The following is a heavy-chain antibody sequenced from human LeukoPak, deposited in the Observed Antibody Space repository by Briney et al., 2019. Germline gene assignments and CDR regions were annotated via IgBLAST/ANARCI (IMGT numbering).Heavy chain of an antibody. Sequence: ASVKVSCKASGYTFTSYDINWVRQATGQGLEWMGWMNPNSGNTGYAQKFQGRVTITRNTSISTAYMELSSLRSEDTAVYYCARSFEGVAAGTGLPAWGQGTLVTVSS. CDR3: ARSFEGVAAGTGLPA. CDR1: GYTFTSYD. V-gene: IGHV1-8*03. J-gene: IGHJ4*02. D-gene: IGHD6-13*01. CDR2: MNPNSGNT.